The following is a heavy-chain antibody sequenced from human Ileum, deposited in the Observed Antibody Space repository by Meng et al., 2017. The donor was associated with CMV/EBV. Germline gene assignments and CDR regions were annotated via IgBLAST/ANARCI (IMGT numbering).Heavy chain of an antibody. CDR1: GYNFIGYY. D-gene: IGHD5-18*01. J-gene: IGHJ4*02. CDR2: INPDNGGT. Sequence: GHLVQAGGEVRKLGAPVRVSCTASGYNFIGYYMQWVRQAPGQGLEWMGWINPDNGGTNYAQKFQGGVTMTRDTSITTAYMELSRLRSDDTAIYYCAKYRYGLGFDYWGQGTLVTVSS. CDR3: AKYRYGLGFDY. V-gene: IGHV1-2*02.